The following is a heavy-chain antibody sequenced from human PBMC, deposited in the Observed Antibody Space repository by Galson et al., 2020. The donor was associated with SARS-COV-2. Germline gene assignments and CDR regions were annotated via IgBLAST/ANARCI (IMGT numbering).Heavy chain of an antibody. Sequence: SETLSLTCAVYGGSFSGYYWSWIRQPPGKGLEWIGEINHSGSTNYNPSLKSRVTITVDTSKNQFSLKLSSVTAADTAVYYFARGGGYSRSLYGNRIHFDFWGQGTLVTVSS. CDR2: INHSGST. J-gene: IGHJ4*02. V-gene: IGHV4-34*01. D-gene: IGHD6-13*01. CDR3: ARGGGYSRSLYGNRIHFDF. CDR1: GGSFSGYY.